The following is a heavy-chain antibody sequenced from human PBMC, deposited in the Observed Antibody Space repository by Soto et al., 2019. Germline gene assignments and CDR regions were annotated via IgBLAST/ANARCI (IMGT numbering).Heavy chain of an antibody. CDR1: GGPIRSYY. D-gene: IGHD5-12*01. V-gene: IGHV4-59*01. Sequence: QVHLQESGPGLLKPSETLSLTCSVSGGPIRSYYLSWVRQAPGKGLEWIAYIAYTGITGDNPSLRSRVTISGDTSQNVFSLKMTSVTAADTAVYYCAREGFSGYEALDYWGQGILVTVSS. CDR2: IAYTGIT. CDR3: AREGFSGYEALDY. J-gene: IGHJ4*02.